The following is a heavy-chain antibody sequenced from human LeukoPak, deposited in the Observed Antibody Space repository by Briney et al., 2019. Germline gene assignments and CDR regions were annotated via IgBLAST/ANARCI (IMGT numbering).Heavy chain of an antibody. CDR3: ARAFSSGWYENFQH. CDR2: IHYSGTT. V-gene: IGHV4-59*01. Sequence: KASETLSLTCTVSGGSISNYFWAWIRQPPGKGLEWIGYIHYSGTTSYNPSLESRVTISVDTSRTQFSLKLNSVTAADTAVYYCARAFSSGWYENFQHWGQGTLVTVSS. J-gene: IGHJ1*01. D-gene: IGHD6-13*01. CDR1: GGSISNYF.